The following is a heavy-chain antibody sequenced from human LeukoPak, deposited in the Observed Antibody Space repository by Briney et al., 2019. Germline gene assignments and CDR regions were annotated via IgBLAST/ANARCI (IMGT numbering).Heavy chain of an antibody. V-gene: IGHV6-1*01. CDR2: TYYRSKWYN. J-gene: IGHJ5*02. Sequence: SQTLSLTCAISGDSVSSNSAAWNWIRQSPSRGLEWLGRTYYRSKWYNDYAVSVKSRITINPDTSKNQLSLQLNSVTPEDTAVYYCAREAYGQYCSGGSCYSSWFDPWGQGTLVTVSS. D-gene: IGHD2-15*01. CDR1: GDSVSSNSAA. CDR3: AREAYGQYCSGGSCYSSWFDP.